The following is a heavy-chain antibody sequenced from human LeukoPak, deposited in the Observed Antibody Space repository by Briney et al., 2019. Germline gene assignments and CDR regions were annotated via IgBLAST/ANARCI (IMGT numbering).Heavy chain of an antibody. V-gene: IGHV4-4*07. J-gene: IGHJ5*02. Sequence: SETLSLTCTVSGGSISSHYWSWIRQPAGKGLEWIGHLDSSGNNNYNPSLESRVAMSLDTSKNQFSLKVKSVTVADTAVYYCAREIWGLRFDTWGQGTLVTVSS. CDR2: LDSSGNN. CDR1: GGSISSHY. CDR3: AREIWGLRFDT. D-gene: IGHD3-16*01.